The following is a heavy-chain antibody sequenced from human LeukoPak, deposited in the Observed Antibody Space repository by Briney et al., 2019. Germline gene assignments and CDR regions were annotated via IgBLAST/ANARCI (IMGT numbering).Heavy chain of an antibody. D-gene: IGHD6-19*01. CDR3: ARGFLRVGSGCKY. J-gene: IGHJ4*02. CDR1: GYTFTGYY. Sequence: ASVKVSCKASGYTFTGYYMHWVRQAPGQGLEWMGWINPNSGGTNYAQKFQGRVTMTRDTSISTAYMELSRLRSDDTAVYYCARGFLRVGSGCKYWGQGTLVTVSS. V-gene: IGHV1-2*02. CDR2: INPNSGGT.